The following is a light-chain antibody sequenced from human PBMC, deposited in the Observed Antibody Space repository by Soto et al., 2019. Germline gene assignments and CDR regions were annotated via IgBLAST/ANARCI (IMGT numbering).Light chain of an antibody. CDR1: SSNIGAGYY. J-gene: IGLJ3*02. V-gene: IGLV1-40*01. Sequence: QSVLTQPPSVSGAPGQRVTISCTGSSSNIGAGYYVHWYQQLPGTAPKLLIFGNDNRPSGVPDRFSGSNSGTSASLAITGLQAEDEADYYCQSYDRSLSGRVFGGGTKVTVL. CDR3: QSYDRSLSGRV. CDR2: GND.